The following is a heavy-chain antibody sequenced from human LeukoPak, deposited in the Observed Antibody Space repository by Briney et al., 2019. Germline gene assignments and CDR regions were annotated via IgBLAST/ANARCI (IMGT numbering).Heavy chain of an antibody. CDR2: ISWNSGSI. V-gene: IGHV3-9*01. D-gene: IGHD4-17*01. J-gene: IGHJ6*02. CDR3: AKSAVSGDYPYYYYYGMDV. CDR1: GFTFDDYA. Sequence: GGSLRLSCAASGFTFDDYAMHWVRQAPGKGLEWVSGISWNSGSIGYADSVRGRFTISRDNAKNSLYLQMNSLRAEDTALYYCAKSAVSGDYPYYYYYGMDVWGQGTTVTVSS.